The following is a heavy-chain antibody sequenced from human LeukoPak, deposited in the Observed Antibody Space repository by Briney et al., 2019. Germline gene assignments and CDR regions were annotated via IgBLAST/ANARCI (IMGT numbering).Heavy chain of an antibody. D-gene: IGHD2-8*02. Sequence: ASVKVSCKASGYTFTGYYMHWVRQAPGQGLEWMGWINPNSGGTNYAQKFQGRVTMTRDTSISTAYMELSRLRSDDTALYYCARGGVGDLPNLDAFDIWGQGTMVTVSS. J-gene: IGHJ3*02. CDR3: ARGGVGDLPNLDAFDI. V-gene: IGHV1-2*02. CDR1: GYTFTGYY. CDR2: INPNSGGT.